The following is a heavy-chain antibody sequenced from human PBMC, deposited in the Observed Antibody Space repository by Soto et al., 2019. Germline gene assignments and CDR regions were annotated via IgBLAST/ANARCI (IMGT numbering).Heavy chain of an antibody. CDR1: GYMFTSYD. CDR2: MNPNSGNT. J-gene: IGHJ4*02. CDR3: ARVPTSLAYCGGDCYSYTFDY. D-gene: IGHD2-21*02. V-gene: IGHV1-8*01. Sequence: ASVKVSCKASGYMFTSYDINWVRQATGQGFEWMGWMNPNSGNTGYAQKLQGRVTMTTDTSTSTAYMELRSLRSDDTAVYYCARVPTSLAYCGGDCYSYTFDYWGQGTLVTVSS.